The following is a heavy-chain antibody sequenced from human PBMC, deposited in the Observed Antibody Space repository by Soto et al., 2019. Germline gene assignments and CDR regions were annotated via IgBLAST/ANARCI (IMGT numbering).Heavy chain of an antibody. J-gene: IGHJ6*02. D-gene: IGHD3-16*01. CDR3: ARHKGGYYSGVDV. CDR1: GGSISSNSYY. V-gene: IGHV4-39*01. Sequence: QLQLQESGPGLVKPSETLSLTCTVSGGSISSNSYYWAWIRQPPGKGLEWIGNIYYSGTTYYNPSHKSRVTISVDTSKNQFSLKLSSVTAADTAVYSCARHKGGYYSGVDVWGQGTTVTVSS. CDR2: IYYSGTT.